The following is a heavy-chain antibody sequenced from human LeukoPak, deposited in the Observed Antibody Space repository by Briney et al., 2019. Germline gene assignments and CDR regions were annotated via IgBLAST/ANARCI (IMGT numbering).Heavy chain of an antibody. J-gene: IGHJ3*02. D-gene: IGHD5-18*01. CDR2: MNPNSGNT. Sequence: ASVEVSCKASGYTFTSYDINWVQQATGQGLEWMGWMNPNSGNTGYAQKFQGRVTMTRNTSISTAYMELSSLRSEDTAVYYCARGRYRNNAFDIWGQGTMVTVSS. V-gene: IGHV1-8*01. CDR1: GYTFTSYD. CDR3: ARGRYRNNAFDI.